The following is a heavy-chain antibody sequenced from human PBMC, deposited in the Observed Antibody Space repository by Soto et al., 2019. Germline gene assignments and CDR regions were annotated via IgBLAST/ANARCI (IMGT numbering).Heavy chain of an antibody. D-gene: IGHD6-19*01. J-gene: IGHJ4*02. CDR2: IYHSGTT. V-gene: IGHV4-59*01. Sequence: PSETLSLTCSVSGGSISSYYWSWIRQPPGKGLEWIGYIYHSGTTNYNPSLKSRVTISVDTSKNQFSLKLSSVTAADTAVYYCARLGVAGSEIDHWGPGTLVTVS. CDR3: ARLGVAGSEIDH. CDR1: GGSISSYY.